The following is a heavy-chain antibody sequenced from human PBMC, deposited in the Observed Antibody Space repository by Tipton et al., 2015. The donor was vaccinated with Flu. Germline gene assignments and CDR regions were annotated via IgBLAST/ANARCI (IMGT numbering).Heavy chain of an antibody. V-gene: IGHV5-51*01. J-gene: IGHJ1*01. CDR1: GYSFTSYW. Sequence: QLVQSGAEVKKPGESLKISCKTSGYSFTSYWLGWVRQMPGKGLEWMGIIYPADSDTRYSPSFEGQVTISADKSIDTAYPQWSSLKASDTAMYYCARQLPGPYSTAFQHWGQGTLVTVSS. CDR2: IYPADSDT. D-gene: IGHD6-13*01. CDR3: ARQLPGPYSTAFQH.